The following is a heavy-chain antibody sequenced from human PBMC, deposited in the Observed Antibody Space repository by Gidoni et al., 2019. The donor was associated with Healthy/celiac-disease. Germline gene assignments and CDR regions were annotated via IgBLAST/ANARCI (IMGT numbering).Heavy chain of an antibody. J-gene: IGHJ5*02. Sequence: EVQLLESGGGLVQPGGSLRLSCAASGFPFSSSAMRWVRQAQGKGLEWVSAISGSGGSTYYADSVKGRFTISRDNSKNTLYLQMNSLRAEDTAVYYCAKSPEVLRRTRITMVQGVIIGWFDPWGQGTLVTVSS. V-gene: IGHV3-23*01. CDR2: ISGSGGST. CDR1: GFPFSSSA. D-gene: IGHD3-10*01. CDR3: AKSPEVLRRTRITMVQGVIIGWFDP.